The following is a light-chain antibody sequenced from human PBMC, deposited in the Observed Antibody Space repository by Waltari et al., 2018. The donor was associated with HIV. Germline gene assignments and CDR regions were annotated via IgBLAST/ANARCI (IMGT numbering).Light chain of an antibody. CDR1: SSTIGTGYD. CDR3: QSYDISLSASVV. Sequence: QSMLTQPPSVSGAPGQRVSISCTGSSSTIGTGYDVHWYQQLPGTAPKLLISGNNNRPAGVPDRFSASKSGTSASLTISGLQAEDEAGYFCQSYDISLSASVVFGGGTKLTVL. CDR2: GNN. V-gene: IGLV1-40*01. J-gene: IGLJ2*01.